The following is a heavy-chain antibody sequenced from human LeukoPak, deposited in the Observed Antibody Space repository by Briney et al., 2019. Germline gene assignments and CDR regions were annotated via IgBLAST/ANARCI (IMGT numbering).Heavy chain of an antibody. J-gene: IGHJ4*02. V-gene: IGHV4-61*02. CDR2: IYTSGST. CDR3: ARADYSNQDY. D-gene: IGHD4-11*01. Sequence: SETLSLTCTVSGGSISSGSYYWSWIRQPAGKGLEWIGRIYTSGSTNYNPSLKSRVTISVDTSKNQFSLKLSSVTAADTAVYYCARADYSNQDYWGQGTLVTVPS. CDR1: GGSISSGSYY.